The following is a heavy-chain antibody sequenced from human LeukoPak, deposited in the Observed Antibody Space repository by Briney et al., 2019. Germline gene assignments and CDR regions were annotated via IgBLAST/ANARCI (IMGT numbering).Heavy chain of an antibody. CDR2: IKSKTDGGTT. Sequence: GGSLRLSCAASGFTFSNAWMSWVRQAPGKGLEWVGRIKSKTDGGTTDYAAPVKGRFTISRDDSKNTLYLQMNSLRAEDTAVYYCARGGTWIQLWSPTVVTVDYWGQGTLVTVSS. V-gene: IGHV3-15*01. J-gene: IGHJ4*02. D-gene: IGHD5-18*01. CDR3: ARGGTWIQLWSPTVVTVDY. CDR1: GFTFSNAW.